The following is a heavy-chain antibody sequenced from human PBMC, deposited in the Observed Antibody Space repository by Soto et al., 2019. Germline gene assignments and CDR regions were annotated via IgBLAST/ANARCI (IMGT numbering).Heavy chain of an antibody. V-gene: IGHV1-3*01. D-gene: IGHD1-20*01. CDR1: GYTFTSYA. Sequence: QVQLVQSGAEVKKPGASVKVSCKASGYTFTSYAMHWVRQAPGQRLEWMGWINAGNGNTKYSQKFQGRVTITRDTSASTAYMELSSLRSEDTAVYYCAREGIGRITGTEPTLDYWGQGTLVTVSS. J-gene: IGHJ4*02. CDR3: AREGIGRITGTEPTLDY. CDR2: INAGNGNT.